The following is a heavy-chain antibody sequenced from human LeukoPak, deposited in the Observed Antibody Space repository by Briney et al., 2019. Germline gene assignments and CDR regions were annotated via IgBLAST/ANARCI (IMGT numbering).Heavy chain of an antibody. CDR1: GFTFSSYG. V-gene: IGHV3-33*03. D-gene: IGHD1-20*01. J-gene: IGHJ4*02. CDR2: IWYDGSNK. CDR3: AKETPAYNWKGHFDY. Sequence: GGSLSLSCAASGFTFSSYGMHWVRQAPGKGLEGVAVIWYDGSNKYYADSVKGRFTISRDNAKNSLYLQMSSLRAEDTAVYYCAKETPAYNWKGHFDYWGQGTLVTVSS.